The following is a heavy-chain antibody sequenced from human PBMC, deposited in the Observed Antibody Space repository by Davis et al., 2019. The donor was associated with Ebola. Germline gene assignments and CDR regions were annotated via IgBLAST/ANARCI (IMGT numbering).Heavy chain of an antibody. CDR1: GFTFSSYA. V-gene: IGHV3-23*01. Sequence: GESLKISCAASGFTFSSYAMTWIRQAPGKGLEWVSLISGSGTITYYADSVKGRFTISRDNSKNTLFLQMNSLRAEDTAVYYCARQRSRSYSLDYWGQGTLVTVSS. D-gene: IGHD1-26*01. J-gene: IGHJ4*02. CDR3: ARQRSRSYSLDY. CDR2: ISGSGTIT.